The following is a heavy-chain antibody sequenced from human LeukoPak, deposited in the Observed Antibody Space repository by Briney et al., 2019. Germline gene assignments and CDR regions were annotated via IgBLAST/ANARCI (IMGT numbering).Heavy chain of an antibody. J-gene: IGHJ4*02. CDR2: MNPNSGNT. CDR1: GYTFTSYD. D-gene: IGHD1-26*01. CDR3: ARALRRWYSGSYRGLDY. V-gene: IGHV1-8*01. Sequence: ASVKVSCKASGYTFTSYDINWVRQAPGQGLEWMGWMNPNSGNTGYAQKFQGRVTMTRNTSISTAYMELSSLRSEDTAVYYCARALRRWYSGSYRGLDYWGQGTLVTVSS.